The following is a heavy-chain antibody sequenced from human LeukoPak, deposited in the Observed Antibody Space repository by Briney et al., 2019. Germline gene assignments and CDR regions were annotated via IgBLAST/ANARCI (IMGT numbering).Heavy chain of an antibody. D-gene: IGHD5-24*01. CDR3: ARRTTNGYNYFFDY. CDR1: GFTFSSYS. V-gene: IGHV3-21*01. CDR2: ISSSSSYI. Sequence: GGSLRLSCAAPGFTFSSYSMNWVRQAPGKGLEWVSSISSSSSYIYYADSVKGRFTISRDNAKNSLYLQMNSLRAEDTAVYYCARRTTNGYNYFFDYWGQGTLVTVSS. J-gene: IGHJ4*02.